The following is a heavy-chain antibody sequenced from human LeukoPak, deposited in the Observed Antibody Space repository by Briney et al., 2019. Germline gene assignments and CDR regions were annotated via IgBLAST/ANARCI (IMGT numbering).Heavy chain of an antibody. Sequence: PGGSLRLSCAASGFTVSSNYMSWVRQAPGKGLEWVSIIYSGGSTFYADSVKGRFTISRDNSKNTLYLQMNSLRAEDTAVYYCARDLYSITWYYFDYWGQGTLVTVSS. CDR1: GFTVSSNY. V-gene: IGHV3-53*01. D-gene: IGHD6-13*01. CDR2: IYSGGST. CDR3: ARDLYSITWYYFDY. J-gene: IGHJ4*02.